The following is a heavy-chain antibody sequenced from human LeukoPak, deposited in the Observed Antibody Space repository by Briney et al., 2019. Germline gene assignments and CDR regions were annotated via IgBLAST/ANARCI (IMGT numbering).Heavy chain of an antibody. V-gene: IGHV3-30*02. CDR1: GFTFSSYG. Sequence: GGSLRLSCAASGFTFSSYGMHWARQAPGKGLEWVAFIRYDGSNKYYADSVKGRFTISRDNSKNTLYLQMNSLRAEDTAVYYCAKVYYDSSGFFDYWGQGTLVTVSS. D-gene: IGHD3-22*01. CDR2: IRYDGSNK. CDR3: AKVYYDSSGFFDY. J-gene: IGHJ4*02.